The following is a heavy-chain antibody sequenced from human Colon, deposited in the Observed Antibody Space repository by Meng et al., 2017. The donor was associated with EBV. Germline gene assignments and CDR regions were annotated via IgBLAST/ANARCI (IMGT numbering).Heavy chain of an antibody. CDR2: IYYNGST. Sequence: QLQLPESGPGLVKLSETLSLTCTVSGGSISISSYYGGWIRQPPGKGLEWIGSIYYNGSTYYNPSLKSRVTISVDTSKNQFSLKLNSVTAADTAVYYCARRRYYYGSGSYHSYYFDYWGQGALVTVSS. D-gene: IGHD3-10*01. V-gene: IGHV4-39*01. CDR1: GGSISISSYY. CDR3: ARRRYYYGSGSYHSYYFDY. J-gene: IGHJ4*02.